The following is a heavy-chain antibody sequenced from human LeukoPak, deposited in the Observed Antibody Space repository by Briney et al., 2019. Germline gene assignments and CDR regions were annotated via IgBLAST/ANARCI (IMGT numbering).Heavy chain of an antibody. CDR2: IIPILGIA. Sequence: GASVKVSCKASGGTFNSYAISWVRQAPGQGLEWMGRIIPILGIANYAQKFQGRVTITADKSTSPAYMELSSLRSKDTAVYYCARVVVVPAAMRDLYYYGMDVWGQGTTVTVSS. CDR3: ARVVVVPAAMRDLYYYGMDV. V-gene: IGHV1-69*04. CDR1: GGTFNSYA. J-gene: IGHJ6*02. D-gene: IGHD2-2*01.